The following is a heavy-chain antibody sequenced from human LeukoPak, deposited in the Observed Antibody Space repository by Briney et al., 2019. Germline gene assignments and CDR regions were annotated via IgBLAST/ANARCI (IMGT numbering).Heavy chain of an antibody. Sequence: GGSLRLSCAASGFTVNRNHMTWVRQAPGEGLEWISVIYADGTTHYAGSVKGRFTISRDDSKNTLYLQMNRLRAEDTAVYYCARRVRAADAKEGNWFDSWGQGTLVTVSS. CDR1: GFTVNRNH. J-gene: IGHJ5*01. V-gene: IGHV3-66*01. CDR3: ARRVRAADAKEGNWFDS. CDR2: IYADGTT. D-gene: IGHD6-13*01.